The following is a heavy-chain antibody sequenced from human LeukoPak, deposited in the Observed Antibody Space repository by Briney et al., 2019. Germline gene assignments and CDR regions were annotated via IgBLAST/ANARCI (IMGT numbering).Heavy chain of an antibody. Sequence: SETLSLTCTVSGGSISSYYWSWIRQPAGKGLEWIGRIYTSGSTDYNPSLKSRVTMSVDTSKNQFSLKLSSVTAADTAVYYCARGGGGYSSVAFDIWGQGTMVTVSS. V-gene: IGHV4-4*07. CDR1: GGSISSYY. CDR3: ARGGGGYSSVAFDI. D-gene: IGHD6-19*01. CDR2: IYTSGST. J-gene: IGHJ3*02.